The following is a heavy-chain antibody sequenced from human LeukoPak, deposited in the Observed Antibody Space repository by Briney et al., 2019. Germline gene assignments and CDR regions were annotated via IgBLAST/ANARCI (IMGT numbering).Heavy chain of an antibody. D-gene: IGHD6-19*01. CDR3: ARXLRSSSGLHYFDY. Sequence: IXYSXXTNXXPSLKXRVTIXVDTSXNQFSLKLSSVTAADTAVYYCARXLRSSSGLHYFDYWGQGTLVTVSS. J-gene: IGHJ4*02. CDR2: IXYSXXT. V-gene: IGHV4-59*01.